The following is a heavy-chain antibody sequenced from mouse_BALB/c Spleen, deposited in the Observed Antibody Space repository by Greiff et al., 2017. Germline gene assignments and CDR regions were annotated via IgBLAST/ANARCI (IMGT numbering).Heavy chain of an antibody. CDR1: GFTFSDYY. Sequence: EVKLMESGGGLVKPGGSLKLSCAASGFTFSDYYMYWVRQTPEKRLEWVATISDGGSYTYYPDSVKGRFTISRDNAKNNLYLQMSSLKSEDTAMYYCARRELTGNLPFAYWGQGTLVTVSA. CDR2: ISDGGSYT. V-gene: IGHV5-4*02. CDR3: ARRELTGNLPFAY. J-gene: IGHJ3*01. D-gene: IGHD4-1*01.